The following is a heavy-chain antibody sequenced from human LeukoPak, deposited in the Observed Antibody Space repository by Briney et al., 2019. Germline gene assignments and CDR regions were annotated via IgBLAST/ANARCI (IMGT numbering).Heavy chain of an antibody. D-gene: IGHD2-21*02. J-gene: IGHJ4*02. CDR1: GYSFTSYW. Sequence: RAGESLKISCKGSGYSFTSYWIGWVRQMPGKGLEWMGIIYPGDSDTRYSPSFQGQVTISADKSISTAYLQWSSLKASDTAMYYCARQGVVVTAMGVFNYWGQGTLVTVSS. CDR3: ARQGVVVTAMGVFNY. CDR2: IYPGDSDT. V-gene: IGHV5-51*01.